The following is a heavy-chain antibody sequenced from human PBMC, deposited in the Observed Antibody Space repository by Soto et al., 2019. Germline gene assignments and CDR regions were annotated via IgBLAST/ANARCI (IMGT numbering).Heavy chain of an antibody. CDR2: IIPVFGAT. V-gene: IGHV1-69*12. J-gene: IGHJ4*02. D-gene: IGHD3-3*01. Sequence: QVQLVQSGSEVKKPGSSVKVSCKASGGTFSSHAISWVRQAPGQGLEWMGCIIPVFGATNDAQKFQGRVTITADASTATGYMELSSLRAEYTAVYYGANDPVYEFGSGYHIETYFDYCGRGSLVSVAS. CDR3: ANDPVYEFGSGYHIETYFDY. CDR1: GGTFSSHA.